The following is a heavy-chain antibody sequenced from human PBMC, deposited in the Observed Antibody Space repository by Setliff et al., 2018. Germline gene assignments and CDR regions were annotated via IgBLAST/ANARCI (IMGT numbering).Heavy chain of an antibody. CDR1: GFTFSGYY. D-gene: IGHD1-1*01. V-gene: IGHV3-74*01. J-gene: IGHJ4*02. CDR2: INSGGSAT. Sequence: GGSLRLSCAASGFTFSGYYMQWVRQAPGKGLEWVSRINSGGSATSYADSVKGRFTISRDNAKNTLYLQMNSLRAEDTAVYYCARDTKSSLDYWGQGTLVTVSS. CDR3: ARDTKSSLDY.